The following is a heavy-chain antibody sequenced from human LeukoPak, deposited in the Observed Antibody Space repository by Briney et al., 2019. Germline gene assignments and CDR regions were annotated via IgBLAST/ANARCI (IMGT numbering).Heavy chain of an antibody. CDR1: GFMFDDYG. J-gene: IGHJ3*02. Sequence: GGSLRLSCEASGFMFDDYGMSWVRHAPGKGLEWVSGMNWNGGSTGYADCVKGRFTISRDNAKNSLYLQMNSLRAEDTALYYCARGITMIVVATLDDAFDIWGQGTMVTVSS. CDR2: MNWNGGST. V-gene: IGHV3-20*04. D-gene: IGHD3-22*01. CDR3: ARGITMIVVATLDDAFDI.